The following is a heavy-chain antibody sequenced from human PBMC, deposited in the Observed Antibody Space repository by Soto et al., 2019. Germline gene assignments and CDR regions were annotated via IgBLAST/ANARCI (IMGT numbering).Heavy chain of an antibody. J-gene: IGHJ3*02. CDR2: ISWNSGSI. Sequence: QPGGSLRLSCAASGFTFDDYAMHWVRQAPGKGLEWVSGISWNSGSIGYADSVKGRFTISRDNAKNSLYLQMNSLRAEDTALYYCAKGQYSGSYHAFDIWGQGTMVTVSS. CDR1: GFTFDDYA. D-gene: IGHD1-26*01. CDR3: AKGQYSGSYHAFDI. V-gene: IGHV3-9*01.